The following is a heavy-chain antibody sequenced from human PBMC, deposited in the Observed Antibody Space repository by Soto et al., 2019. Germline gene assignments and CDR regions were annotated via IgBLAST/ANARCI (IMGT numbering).Heavy chain of an antibody. D-gene: IGHD2-2*01. Sequence: QVPLVQSGAEVKKPGASVKVSCKTSGFSLSSDGINWVRRAPGQALEWLGWISPYYDSINYAQKFQGRVALTTDTSTSTAYMELRRLRSDETAVYYCARSEVPAAMGGWFDPWGQGTLVPAPS. CDR2: ISPYYDSI. CDR1: GFSLSSDG. J-gene: IGHJ5*02. V-gene: IGHV1-18*01. CDR3: ARSEVPAAMGGWFDP.